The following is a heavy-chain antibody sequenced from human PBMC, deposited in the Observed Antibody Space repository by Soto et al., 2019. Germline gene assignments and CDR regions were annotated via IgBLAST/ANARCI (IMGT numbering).Heavy chain of an antibody. J-gene: IGHJ3*02. Sequence: SETLSLTCTVSGGSISSSSYYWGWIRQPPGKGLEWIGSISYSGSTYYNPSLKSRVTMSVDTSKNQFSLRLSSVTAADTAVYYCARGGLLWSGELLDAFDIWGQRTAVNVSS. CDR3: ARGGLLWSGELLDAFDI. D-gene: IGHD3-10*01. CDR2: ISYSGST. CDR1: GGSISSSSYY. V-gene: IGHV4-39*07.